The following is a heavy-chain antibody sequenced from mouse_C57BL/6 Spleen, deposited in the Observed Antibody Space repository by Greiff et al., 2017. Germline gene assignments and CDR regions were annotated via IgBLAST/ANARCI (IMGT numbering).Heavy chain of an antibody. Sequence: VQLQQSGPELVKPGASVKISCKASGYTFTDYYMNWVKQSHGKSLEWIGDINPNNGGTSYTQKFKGKATLTVDKSSSTAYLELRSLTSEDSAVYYSTRGNYYGYDGDAMDYWGQGTSVTVSS. J-gene: IGHJ4*01. CDR3: TRGNYYGYDGDAMDY. V-gene: IGHV1-26*01. CDR2: INPNNGGT. CDR1: GYTFTDYY. D-gene: IGHD2-2*01.